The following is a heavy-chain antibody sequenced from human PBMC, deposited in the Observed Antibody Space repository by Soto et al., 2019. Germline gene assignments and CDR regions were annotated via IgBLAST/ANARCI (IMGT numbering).Heavy chain of an antibody. V-gene: IGHV4-39*01. CDR2: IYYSGST. CDR3: ASGYDILNGYPRGDYYGMDV. CDR1: GGSISSSSYY. Sequence: PSETLSLTCTVSGGSISSSSYYWGWIRQPPGKGLEWIGSIYYSGSTYYNPSLKSRVTISVDTSKNQFSLKLSSVTAADTAVYYCASGYDILNGYPRGDYYGMDVWGQGTTVTVSS. D-gene: IGHD3-9*01. J-gene: IGHJ6*02.